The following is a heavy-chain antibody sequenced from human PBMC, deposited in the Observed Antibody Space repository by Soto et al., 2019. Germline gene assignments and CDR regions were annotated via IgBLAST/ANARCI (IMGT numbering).Heavy chain of an antibody. Sequence: QVQLVQSGAEVREPGASVKVSCKASGYSFTSLDINWVRQTAGQGLEWMGWMQPSTGRTGYAQKFQGRVTMTRDTAINTAYMELTTLTSDDTAFYYCARGFSAGVDYGGQGTLVTVSS. CDR1: GYSFTSLD. D-gene: IGHD1-26*01. CDR3: ARGFSAGVDY. V-gene: IGHV1-8*01. J-gene: IGHJ4*02. CDR2: MQPSTGRT.